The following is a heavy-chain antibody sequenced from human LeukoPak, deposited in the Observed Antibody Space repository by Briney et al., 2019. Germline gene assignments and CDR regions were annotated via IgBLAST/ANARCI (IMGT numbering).Heavy chain of an antibody. D-gene: IGHD4-17*01. J-gene: IGHJ4*02. V-gene: IGHV3-48*04. CDR3: ARAYGDKRTHFDY. CDR2: ISSSSSTI. Sequence: GGSLRLSCAASGFTFSSYSMNWVRQAPGKRLEWVSYISSSSSTIYYADSVKGRFTISRDNAKNSLYLQMNSLRAEDTAVYYCARAYGDKRTHFDYWGQGTLVTVSS. CDR1: GFTFSSYS.